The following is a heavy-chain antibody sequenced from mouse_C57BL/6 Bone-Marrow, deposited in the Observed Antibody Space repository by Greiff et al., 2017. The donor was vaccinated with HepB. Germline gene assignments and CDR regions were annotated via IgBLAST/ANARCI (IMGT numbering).Heavy chain of an antibody. D-gene: IGHD1-1*01. Sequence: QVQLQQSGAELVMPGASVKLSCKASGYTFTSYWMHWVKQRPGQGLEWIGEIDPSDSYTNYNQKFKGKSTLTVDKSSSTAYMQLSSLTSEDSAVYYCARLLLRYRLDYWGQGTTLTVSS. CDR3: ARLLLRYRLDY. J-gene: IGHJ2*01. V-gene: IGHV1-69*01. CDR1: GYTFTSYW. CDR2: IDPSDSYT.